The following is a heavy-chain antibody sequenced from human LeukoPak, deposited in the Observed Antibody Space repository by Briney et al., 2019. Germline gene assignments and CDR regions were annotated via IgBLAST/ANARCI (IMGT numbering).Heavy chain of an antibody. J-gene: IGHJ4*02. V-gene: IGHV4-59*01. CDR2: IYYSGST. CDR3: ARVGGRQRDY. CDR1: GGSISSYY. Sequence: SETLSLTCTVSGGSISSYYWSWIRQPPGKGLEWIGYIYYSGSTNYNPSLKSRVTISVDTSKNQFSLKLSSVTAADTAGYYCARVGGRQRDYWGQGTLVTVSS. D-gene: IGHD6-25*01.